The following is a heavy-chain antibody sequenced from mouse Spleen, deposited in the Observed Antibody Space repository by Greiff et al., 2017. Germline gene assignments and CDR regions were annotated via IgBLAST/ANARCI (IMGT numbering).Heavy chain of an antibody. Sequence: DVKLVESEGGLVQPGSSMKLSCTASGFTFSDYYMAWVRQVPEKGLEWVANINYDGSSTYYLDSLKSRFIISRDNAKNILYLQMSSLKSEDTATYYCARCYYGYLYYFDYWGQGTTLTVSS. CDR3: ARCYYGYLYYFDY. D-gene: IGHD1-2*01. V-gene: IGHV5-16*01. J-gene: IGHJ2*01. CDR1: GFTFSDYY. CDR2: INYDGSST.